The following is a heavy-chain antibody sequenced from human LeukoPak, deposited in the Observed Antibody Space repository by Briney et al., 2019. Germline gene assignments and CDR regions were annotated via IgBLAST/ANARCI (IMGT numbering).Heavy chain of an antibody. CDR3: ARGTSGGSSGCDY. Sequence: SVKVSCKASGGTFSSYAISWVRQAPGQGLEWMGRISPILGIANYAQKFQGRVTITADKSTSTAYMELSSLRSEDTAVYYCARGTSGGSSGCDYWGQGTLVTVSS. V-gene: IGHV1-69*04. J-gene: IGHJ4*02. CDR1: GGTFSSYA. D-gene: IGHD6-19*01. CDR2: ISPILGIA.